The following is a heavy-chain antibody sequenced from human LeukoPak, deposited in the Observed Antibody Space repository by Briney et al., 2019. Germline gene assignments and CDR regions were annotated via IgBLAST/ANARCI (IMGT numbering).Heavy chain of an antibody. CDR3: ARGYSSSWTNDAFDI. J-gene: IGHJ3*02. CDR2: ISSSGNTK. V-gene: IGHV3-48*04. D-gene: IGHD6-13*01. CDR1: GFTFSNYN. Sequence: GGSLTLSCAASGFTFSNYNMNWVRQAPGKGLEWFSYISSSGNTKYYADSVKGRFTISRDNAKNSLYLQMNSLRAEDTAVYYCARGYSSSWTNDAFDIWGQGTMVTVSS.